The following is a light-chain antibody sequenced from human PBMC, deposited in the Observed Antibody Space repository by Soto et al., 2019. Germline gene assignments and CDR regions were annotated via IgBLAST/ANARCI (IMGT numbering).Light chain of an antibody. CDR2: WAS. V-gene: IGKV4-1*01. CDR1: QSVLYSSNNKNY. CDR3: QQYYSTPQT. Sequence: DIVMTQSPDSLAVSLGERTTINCKSSQSVLYSSNNKNYLAWYQQKPGQPPKLLIYWASTRESGVPDRFSGSGFWTDFTLTHSSLQAEDVAVYYCQQYYSTPQTFGQGTKLEIK. J-gene: IGKJ2*01.